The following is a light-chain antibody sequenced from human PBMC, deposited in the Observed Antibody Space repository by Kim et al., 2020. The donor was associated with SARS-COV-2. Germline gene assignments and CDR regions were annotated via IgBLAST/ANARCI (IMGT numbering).Light chain of an antibody. CDR2: GKD. CDR3: NSRDDSGNHYV. J-gene: IGLJ1*01. CDR1: TLRRYH. V-gene: IGLV3-19*01. Sequence: SSELTQDPAVSVALGQTVSITCQGDTLRRYHASWYQQRPGQAPVLVIYGKDRRPSGIPDRFSGSSSGDTTPLTITGAQAEDEADFYCNSRDDSGNHYVFG.